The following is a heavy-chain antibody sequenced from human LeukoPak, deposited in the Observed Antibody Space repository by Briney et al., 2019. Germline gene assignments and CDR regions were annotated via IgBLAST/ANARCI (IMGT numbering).Heavy chain of an antibody. D-gene: IGHD3-16*02. CDR1: GFTLSSYW. CDR2: INNDGVST. V-gene: IGHV3-74*01. CDR3: ARGDYVWGSYRFWAFDY. J-gene: IGHJ4*02. Sequence: GGSLRLSCATSGFTLSSYWMHWVRQVPGKGLEWLSRINNDGVSTSYADSVKGRFTISRDNSKNTLYLQMNSLRAEDTAVYYCARGDYVWGSYRFWAFDYWGQGTLVTVSS.